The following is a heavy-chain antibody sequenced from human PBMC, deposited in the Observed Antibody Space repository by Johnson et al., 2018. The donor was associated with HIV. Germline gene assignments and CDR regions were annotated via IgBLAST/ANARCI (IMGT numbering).Heavy chain of an antibody. V-gene: IGHV3-30-3*01. Sequence: QVQLVESGGGVVQPGRSLRLSCAASGFTFSSYAMHWVRQAPGKGLEWVAVISYDGSNKYYADSVKGRFTISRDNSKNTLYVQMNSLRAEDTALYYCARGGGQWLVHCVLGAFDIWGQGTMVTVSS. CDR1: GFTFSSYA. D-gene: IGHD6-19*01. CDR2: ISYDGSNK. J-gene: IGHJ3*02. CDR3: ARGGGQWLVHCVLGAFDI.